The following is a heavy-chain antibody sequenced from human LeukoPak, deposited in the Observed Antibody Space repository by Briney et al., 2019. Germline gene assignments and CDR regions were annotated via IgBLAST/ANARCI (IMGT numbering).Heavy chain of an antibody. Sequence: GGSLRLSCAASGFTFSSYSMNWVRQAPGKGLEWVSSISSSSSYIYYADSVKGRFTISRDNAKNSLYLQMNSLRAEDTAVYYCARTTYDILTGYYNYPAFDIWGQGTMVTVSS. D-gene: IGHD3-9*01. CDR3: ARTTYDILTGYYNYPAFDI. CDR2: ISSSSSYI. J-gene: IGHJ3*02. V-gene: IGHV3-21*01. CDR1: GFTFSSYS.